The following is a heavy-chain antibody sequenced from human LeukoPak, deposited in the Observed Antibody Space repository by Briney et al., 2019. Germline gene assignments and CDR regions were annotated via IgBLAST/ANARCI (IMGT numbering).Heavy chain of an antibody. CDR2: VYNSGST. Sequence: SETLSLTCTVSGGSINSYYWTWIRQPPGKGLEWIANVYNSGSTNYNPSLKSRVTISVDMFKNQFSLKLTSVTAADTAVYYCARLRSGMDVWGQGTTVIVSS. J-gene: IGHJ6*02. CDR3: ARLRSGMDV. CDR1: GGSINSYY. V-gene: IGHV4-59*01.